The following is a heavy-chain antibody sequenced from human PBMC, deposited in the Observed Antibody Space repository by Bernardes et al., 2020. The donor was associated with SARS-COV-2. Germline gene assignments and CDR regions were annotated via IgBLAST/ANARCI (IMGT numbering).Heavy chain of an antibody. V-gene: IGHV1-18*01. J-gene: IGHJ6*02. CDR2: ISGFNRDT. CDR3: AREVMVRISDTYRNGMDL. D-gene: IGHD3-10*01. Sequence: ASVKVSCKASGYAFRSYGISWARQAPGQGLEWMGWISGFNRDTSHIQKIQDRVTLTTDTSTSTAYMDLRDLRSDDTAVYFCAREVMVRISDTYRNGMDLWGQGTTVTVSS. CDR1: GYAFRSYG.